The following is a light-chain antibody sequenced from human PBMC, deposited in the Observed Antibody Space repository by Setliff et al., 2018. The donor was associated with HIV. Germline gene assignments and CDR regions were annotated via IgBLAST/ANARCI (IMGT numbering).Light chain of an antibody. Sequence: QSVLTQPASVSGSPGQTITISCTGTSSDFGSYKFVSWYQQHPGKAPKLMIYEGSKRPSGVSTRFSGSKSGNTASLTISGLQAGDEADYYCCSYAGSSTSYAFGTGTKV. V-gene: IGLV2-23*01. CDR2: EGS. J-gene: IGLJ1*01. CDR3: CSYAGSSTSYA. CDR1: SSDFGSYKF.